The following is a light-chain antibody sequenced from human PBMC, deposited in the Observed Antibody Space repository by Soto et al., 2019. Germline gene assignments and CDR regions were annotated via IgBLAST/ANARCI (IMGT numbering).Light chain of an antibody. V-gene: IGKV3-20*01. CDR3: QQYNSWPPIT. J-gene: IGKJ5*01. CDR2: GAS. CDR1: QSVSSSY. Sequence: EIVLTQSPGTLSLSPGERATLSCRASQSVSSSYLAWYQQKPGQAPRLLIYGASSRATGIPDRFSGSGSGTDFTLTISRLEPEDFAVYYCQQYNSWPPITFGQGTPLEIK.